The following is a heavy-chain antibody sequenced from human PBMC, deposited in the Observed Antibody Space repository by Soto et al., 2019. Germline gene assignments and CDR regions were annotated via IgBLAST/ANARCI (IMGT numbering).Heavy chain of an antibody. D-gene: IGHD3-10*01. V-gene: IGHV2-5*02. CDR2: IYWADDK. CDR1: GISLSTTGVG. J-gene: IGHJ4*02. Sequence: QITLKESGPTLVKPTQTLTLTCTVSGISLSTTGVGVAWIRQPPGKALEWLAVIYWADDKEYSPSLKNRLTITKDTSKNQVVLMMTNMDRVDTATYYCAHTHHRGVIPNPFDYWGQGTPVTVSS. CDR3: AHTHHRGVIPNPFDY.